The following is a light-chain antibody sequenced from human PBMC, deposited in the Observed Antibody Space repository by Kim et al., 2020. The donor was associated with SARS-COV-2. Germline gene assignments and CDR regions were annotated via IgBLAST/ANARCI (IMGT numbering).Light chain of an antibody. CDR2: GAS. J-gene: IGKJ2*01. V-gene: IGKV3-20*01. CDR1: ESVSSNY. CDR3: QQYGSAPMYT. Sequence: STGESATLSCRASESVSSNYVAWYQQKPGQAPSLLIYGASTRATGIPDRFSGSGSGTDFTLTISRLEPEDFAVYYCQQYGSAPMYTFGQGTKLEI.